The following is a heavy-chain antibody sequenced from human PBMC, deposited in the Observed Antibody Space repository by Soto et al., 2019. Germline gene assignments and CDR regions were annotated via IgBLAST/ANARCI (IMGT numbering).Heavy chain of an antibody. CDR1: VYTFNIYD. CDR3: ARVDSDYYYYGMDL. D-gene: IGHD4-4*01. Sequence: XSVKVSCKASVYTFNIYDINWVRQATGQGLEWMGWMNPNSGNTGYAQKFQGRVTMTRNTSVSTAYMELSSLRSEDTAVYYCARVDSDYYYYGMDLRGQETTVTV. J-gene: IGHJ6*02. CDR2: MNPNSGNT. V-gene: IGHV1-8*01.